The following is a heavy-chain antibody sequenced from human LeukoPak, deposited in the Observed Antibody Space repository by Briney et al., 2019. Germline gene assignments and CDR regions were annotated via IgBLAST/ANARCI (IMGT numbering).Heavy chain of an antibody. CDR1: GFTFNSPSW. V-gene: IGHV3-7*01. CDR2: INADGSRK. J-gene: IGHJ4*02. CDR3: ARSER. Sequence: GGSLRLSCAGSGFTFNSPSWMSWVRQAPGKGLEWVANINADGSRKYYVDSVKGRFTISKDNAKKSLYLEMNSLTAEDTAVYYCARSERWGQGTLVTV.